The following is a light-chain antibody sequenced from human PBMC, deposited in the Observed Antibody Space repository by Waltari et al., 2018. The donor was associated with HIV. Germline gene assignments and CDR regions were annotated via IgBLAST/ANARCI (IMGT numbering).Light chain of an antibody. V-gene: IGLV1-47*01. CDR2: RNK. J-gene: IGLJ2*01. CDR1: RSNIGRHD. Sequence: QSVLNPPPSASGPPGQRVTISFSGSRSNIGRHDVYWYQQLPGTAPKLLIYRNKQRPSGVPDRFSGSKSGTSASLAISGLRSEDEADYYCAAWDGSHVVFGGGTKLTVL. CDR3: AAWDGSHVV.